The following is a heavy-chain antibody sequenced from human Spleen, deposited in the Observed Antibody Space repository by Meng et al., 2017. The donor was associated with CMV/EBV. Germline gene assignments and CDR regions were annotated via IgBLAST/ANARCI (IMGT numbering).Heavy chain of an antibody. CDR1: GFTFSSYA. D-gene: IGHD4-11*01. CDR2: ISGSGGST. CDR3: ARDSGYDYSNL. Sequence: GESLKISCAASGFTFSSYAMSWVRQAPGKGLEWVSAISGSGGSTYYADSVKGRFTISRDNSKNTLYLQMNSLRAEDTAVYYCARDSGYDYSNLWGQGTLVTVSS. V-gene: IGHV3-23*01. J-gene: IGHJ4*02.